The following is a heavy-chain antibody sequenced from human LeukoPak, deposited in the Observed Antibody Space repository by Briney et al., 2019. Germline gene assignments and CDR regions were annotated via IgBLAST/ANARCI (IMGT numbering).Heavy chain of an antibody. Sequence: PSETLSLTCTVSGGSISGYYWAWIRQTSGKGLEWIGDIHSSGNTNYRSSLKSRLSISVDTSKNQFSLKLSSVTAADTAMYYCARHTGGVTLARGAPVFGDWFDPWGQGTLVTVSS. CDR3: ARHTGGVTLARGAPVFGDWFDP. CDR2: IHSSGNT. J-gene: IGHJ5*02. V-gene: IGHV4-59*01. D-gene: IGHD3-10*01. CDR1: GGSISGYY.